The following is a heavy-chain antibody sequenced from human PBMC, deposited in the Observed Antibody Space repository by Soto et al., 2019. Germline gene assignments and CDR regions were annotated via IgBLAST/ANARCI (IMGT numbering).Heavy chain of an antibody. Sequence: SETLSLTCTVSGGSISGYYWTWIRQPPGKGLEWIGYIFYSGVTNYNTSLKSRVTLSVDTSKNQFSLKLRSVTAADTAVYYCARVGSSGWSPDYWGRGTLVTVSS. CDR2: IFYSGVT. V-gene: IGHV4-59*01. D-gene: IGHD6-19*01. CDR3: ARVGSSGWSPDY. J-gene: IGHJ4*02. CDR1: GGSISGYY.